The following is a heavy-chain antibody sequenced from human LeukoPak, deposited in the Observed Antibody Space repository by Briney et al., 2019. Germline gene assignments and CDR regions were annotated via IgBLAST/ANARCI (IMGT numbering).Heavy chain of an antibody. J-gene: IGHJ5*02. V-gene: IGHV1-18*01. CDR2: ISAYNGNT. CDR3: ARGVPVYYDFWSCYSNWFDP. D-gene: IGHD3-3*01. Sequence: ASVNVSCKASGYTFTSYGIRWVRQPPGQGLEGMGWISAYNGNTNYAQKLQDRVTMTTDTSTSTAYMELRSLRSDDTAVYYCARGVPVYYDFWSCYSNWFDPWGQGTLVTVSS. CDR1: GYTFTSYG.